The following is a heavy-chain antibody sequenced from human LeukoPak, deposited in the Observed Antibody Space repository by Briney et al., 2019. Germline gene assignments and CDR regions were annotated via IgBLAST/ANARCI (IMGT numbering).Heavy chain of an antibody. Sequence: ASVKVSCKASGYTFTGYYMHWVRQAPGQGLEWMGWINPNSGGTNYAQKFQGRVTMTRDTSISTAYMELSRLRSDDTAVYYCAKDSGYEKTDAFDIWGQGTMVTVSS. D-gene: IGHD5-12*01. J-gene: IGHJ3*02. CDR3: AKDSGYEKTDAFDI. V-gene: IGHV1-2*02. CDR1: GYTFTGYY. CDR2: INPNSGGT.